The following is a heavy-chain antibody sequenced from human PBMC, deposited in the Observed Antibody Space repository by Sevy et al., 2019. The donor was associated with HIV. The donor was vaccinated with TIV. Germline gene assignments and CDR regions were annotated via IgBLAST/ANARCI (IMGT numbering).Heavy chain of an antibody. J-gene: IGHJ4*02. CDR3: ARGKSGYGYALNY. CDR2: IQSDDTT. D-gene: IGHD5-18*01. Sequence: GGSLRLSCAASGFTVNSNYMTWVRQAPGKGLEGVSVIQSDDTTYHPDSVKDRFTISRDNFKNTLYLHMSSLRAEVTAVYYCARGKSGYGYALNYWGQGTLVTVSS. CDR1: GFTVNSNY. V-gene: IGHV3-66*01.